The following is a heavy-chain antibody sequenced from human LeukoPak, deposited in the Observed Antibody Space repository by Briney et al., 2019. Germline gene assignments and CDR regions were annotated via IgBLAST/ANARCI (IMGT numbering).Heavy chain of an antibody. D-gene: IGHD4-17*01. Sequence: PGGSLRLSCAASGFTFSNYGMHSVRQAPGKGLEWVAVISYDGSNKYYADSVKGRFTISRDNSKNTLYLQMNSLRAEDTAVYYCAKVWRGDYGDYYWRFDYWGQGTLVTVSS. J-gene: IGHJ4*02. CDR1: GFTFSNYG. CDR3: AKVWRGDYGDYYWRFDY. CDR2: ISYDGSNK. V-gene: IGHV3-30*18.